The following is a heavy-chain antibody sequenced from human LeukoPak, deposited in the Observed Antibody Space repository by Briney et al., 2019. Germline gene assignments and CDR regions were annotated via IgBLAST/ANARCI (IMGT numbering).Heavy chain of an antibody. D-gene: IGHD3-10*01. Sequence: PGGSLRLSCAASGFTFSSYAMHWVRQAPGKGLEWVAVISYDGRNKYYADSVKGRFTISRDNSKYTVYLQINSLRAEDTAVYYCARDFGGESFDYWGQGALVTVSS. J-gene: IGHJ4*02. V-gene: IGHV3-30*04. CDR1: GFTFSSYA. CDR2: ISYDGRNK. CDR3: ARDFGGESFDY.